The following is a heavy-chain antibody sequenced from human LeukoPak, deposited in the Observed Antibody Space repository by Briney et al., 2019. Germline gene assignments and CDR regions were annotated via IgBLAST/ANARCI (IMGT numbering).Heavy chain of an antibody. CDR2: ISGSGGST. Sequence: GGYLRLSCAASGLVFNSNAMSWVRQAPGKGLEWVSAISGSGGSTYYADSVRGRFTISRDNSKNTLYLQMNSLRAEDTAAYYCAKENGSWSYYFDYWGQGTLVTVSS. CDR1: GLVFNSNA. D-gene: IGHD6-13*01. CDR3: AKENGSWSYYFDY. J-gene: IGHJ4*02. V-gene: IGHV3-23*01.